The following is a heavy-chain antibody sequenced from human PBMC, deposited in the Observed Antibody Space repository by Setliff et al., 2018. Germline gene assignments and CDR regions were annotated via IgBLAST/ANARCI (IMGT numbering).Heavy chain of an antibody. J-gene: IGHJ6*03. CDR3: ARGRSTYLIDV. CDR1: GYTFAKYG. V-gene: IGHV7-4-1*02. Sequence: VASVKVSCKAFGYTFAKYGTSWVRQAPGQGLEWMGWINTNTGNPNYAQGFTGRFVFSLDTSASTAYMELSSLRSEDTAVYYCARGRSTYLIDVWGKGTTVTVSS. CDR2: INTNTGNP.